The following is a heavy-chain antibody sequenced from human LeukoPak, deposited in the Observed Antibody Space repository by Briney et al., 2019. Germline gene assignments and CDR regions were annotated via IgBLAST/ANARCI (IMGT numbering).Heavy chain of an antibody. D-gene: IGHD6-19*01. V-gene: IGHV1-18*01. CDR1: GYTFTSYD. CDR2: ISAYNGNT. Sequence: ASVKVSCKASGYTFTSYDINWVRQAPGQGLEWMGRISAYNGNTNYAQKLQGRVTMTTDTSTSTAYMELRSLRSDDTAVYYCASWLYSSGWYSGYWGQGTLVTVSS. CDR3: ASWLYSSGWYSGY. J-gene: IGHJ4*02.